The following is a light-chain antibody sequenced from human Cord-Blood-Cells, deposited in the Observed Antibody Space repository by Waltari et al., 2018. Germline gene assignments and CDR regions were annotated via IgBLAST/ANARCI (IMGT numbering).Light chain of an antibody. CDR2: EGS. J-gene: IGLJ3*02. Sequence: QSALTQPASVSGSPGQSIPISCTGTSSDVGSYNLVSWYQQHPGKAPKLMIYEGSKRPSGVSNRFSGSNSGNTTSLTISGLQAEDEADYYCCSYAGSSTWVFGGGTKLTVL. CDR3: CSYAGSSTWV. CDR1: SSDVGSYNL. V-gene: IGLV2-23*01.